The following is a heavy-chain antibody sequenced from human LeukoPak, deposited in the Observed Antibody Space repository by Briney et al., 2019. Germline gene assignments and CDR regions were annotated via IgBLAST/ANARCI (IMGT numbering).Heavy chain of an antibody. CDR1: GFTFSSYE. V-gene: IGHV3-48*03. CDR2: ISSSGSTI. D-gene: IGHD6-13*01. CDR3: ARDLGYSSSWYYYYGMDV. J-gene: IGHJ6*02. Sequence: PGGSLRLSCAASGFTFSSYEMNWVRQAPGKGLEWVSYISSSGSTIYYADSVKGRFTTSRDNAKNSLYLQMNSLRAEDTAVYYCARDLGYSSSWYYYYGMDVWGQGTTVTVSS.